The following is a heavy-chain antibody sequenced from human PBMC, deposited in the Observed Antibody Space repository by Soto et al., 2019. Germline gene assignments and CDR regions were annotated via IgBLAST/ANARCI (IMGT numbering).Heavy chain of an antibody. CDR1: GFRFSDYP. V-gene: IGHV3-7*03. D-gene: IGHD1-1*01. Sequence: GGSLRLSCVGSGFRFSDYPLNWVRQAPGQGLEWVANINRRGTSTNYADSVRGRFSTSRDNTRNSFYLNMDSLRVGDTATYYCVRGTPTPGLDIWGRGTTVTVS. CDR3: VRGTPTPGLDI. J-gene: IGHJ6*02. CDR2: INRRGTST.